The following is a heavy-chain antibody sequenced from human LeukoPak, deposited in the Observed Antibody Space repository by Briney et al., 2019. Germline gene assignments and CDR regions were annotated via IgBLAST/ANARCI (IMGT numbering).Heavy chain of an antibody. J-gene: IGHJ4*02. CDR1: GFTFDDYA. D-gene: IGHD5-12*01. Sequence: GRSLRLSCAASGFTFDDYAMHWVRQAPGKGLEWVSGISWNSGSIGYADSVKGRFTISRDNAKNSLYLQMNSLRAEDMALYYCARDRYPGYDSYFDYWGQGTLVTVSS. CDR2: ISWNSGSI. V-gene: IGHV3-9*03. CDR3: ARDRYPGYDSYFDY.